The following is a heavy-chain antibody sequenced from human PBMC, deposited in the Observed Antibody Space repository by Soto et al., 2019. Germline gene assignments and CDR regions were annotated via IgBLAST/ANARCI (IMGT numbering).Heavy chain of an antibody. D-gene: IGHD3-22*01. CDR1: GYTFTSYA. J-gene: IGHJ4*02. CDR2: INAGNGNT. CDR3: AILGTYYFDNSDNYFDF. V-gene: IGHV1-3*01. Sequence: ASVKVSCKASGYTFTSYAMHWVRQAPGQRLEWMAWINAGNGNTKFSQKFQGRVTITRDTSASTAYVELRGLRSEDTAVYYCAILGTYYFDNSDNYFDFWGQGTLVTVSS.